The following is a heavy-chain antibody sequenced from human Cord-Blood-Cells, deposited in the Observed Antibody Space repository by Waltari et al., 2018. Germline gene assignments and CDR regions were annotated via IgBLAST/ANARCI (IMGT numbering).Heavy chain of an antibody. V-gene: IGHV1-69*01. CDR1: GGTFSSYA. J-gene: IGHJ4*02. D-gene: IGHD4-4*01. CDR2: IIPICGTA. CDR3: ASRGDMTTVTYDY. Sequence: QVQLVQSGAEVKKPGSSVKVSCKASGGTFSSYAISWVRQAPGQGLEWMGGIIPICGTANYAQKFQGRVTITADESTSTAYMELSRLRSEDTAVYYCASRGDMTTVTYDYWGQGTLVTVSS.